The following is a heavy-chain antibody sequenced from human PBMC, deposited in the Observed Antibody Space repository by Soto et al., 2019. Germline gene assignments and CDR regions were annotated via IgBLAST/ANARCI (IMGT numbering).Heavy chain of an antibody. CDR2: IHYSGTT. CDR3: AAGEASSRNLAPYYLDF. V-gene: IGHV4-59*01. J-gene: IGHJ4*02. CDR1: GGSMRNYF. D-gene: IGHD6-13*01. Sequence: PSETLSLTCTVSGGSMRNYFWTWIRQPPGKGLEWIGYIHYSGTTSFFPSYNPSLRSRVTISEDTSKNQFSLKLLSVTTADTAVYFCAAGEASSRNLAPYYLDFLGQGTLVTVSS.